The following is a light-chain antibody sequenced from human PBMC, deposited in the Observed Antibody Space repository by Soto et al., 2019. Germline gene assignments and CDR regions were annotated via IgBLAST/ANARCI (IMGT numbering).Light chain of an antibody. Sequence: DIVMTQSPLSLPVTPGEPASISCRSSQSLLHSNGYNYLDWYLQKPGQSPQLLIYLGSNRASGVPDRFSGGGSGTDFTLTISRLEPEDFAVYYCQQYGSSPITFGQGTRLEI. CDR3: QQYGSSPIT. J-gene: IGKJ5*01. CDR1: QSLLHSNGYNY. V-gene: IGKV2-28*01. CDR2: LGS.